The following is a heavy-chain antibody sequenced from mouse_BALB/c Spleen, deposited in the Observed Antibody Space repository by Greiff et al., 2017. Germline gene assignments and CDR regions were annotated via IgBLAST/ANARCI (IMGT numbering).Heavy chain of an antibody. J-gene: IGHJ2*01. Sequence: EVKLQESGAELVKPGASVKLSCTASGFNIKDTYMHWVKQRPEQGLEWIGRIDPANGNTKYDPKFQGKATITADTSSNTAYLQLSSLTSEDTAVYYCAREGVYGSSYPDYWGQGTTLTVSS. V-gene: IGHV14-3*02. CDR1: GFNIKDTY. D-gene: IGHD1-1*01. CDR3: AREGVYGSSYPDY. CDR2: IDPANGNT.